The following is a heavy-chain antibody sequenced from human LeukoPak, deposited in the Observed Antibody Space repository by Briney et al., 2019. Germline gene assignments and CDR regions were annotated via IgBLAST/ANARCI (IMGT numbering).Heavy chain of an antibody. CDR1: GYTFTSYD. CDR3: AREVPADSSGYYYYYYYYMDV. J-gene: IGHJ6*03. Sequence: GASVKVSCKASGYTFTSYDINWVRQATGQGLEWMGWMNPNSGNTGYAQNFQGRVTMTRNTSISTAYMELSSLRSEDTAVYYCAREVPADSSGYYYYYYYYMDVWGKGTTVTISS. CDR2: MNPNSGNT. V-gene: IGHV1-8*01. D-gene: IGHD3-22*01.